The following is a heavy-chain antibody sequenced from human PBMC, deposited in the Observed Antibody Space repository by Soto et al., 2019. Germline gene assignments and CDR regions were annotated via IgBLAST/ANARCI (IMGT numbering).Heavy chain of an antibody. CDR3: ARVAPRSGWYLGQRIDY. V-gene: IGHV4-34*01. CDR2: INHSGST. D-gene: IGHD6-19*01. Sequence: KPSETLSLTCAVYGGSFSGYYWSWIRQPPGKGLEWIGEINHSGSTNYNPSLKSRVTISVDTSKNQFSLKLSSVTAADTAVYYCARVAPRSGWYLGQRIDYWGQGTLVTVSS. CDR1: GGSFSGYY. J-gene: IGHJ4*02.